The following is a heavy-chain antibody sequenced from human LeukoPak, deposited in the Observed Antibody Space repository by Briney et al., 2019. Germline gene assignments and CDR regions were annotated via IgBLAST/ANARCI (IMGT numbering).Heavy chain of an antibody. V-gene: IGHV3-23*01. CDR2: ISGSGGST. Sequence: GGSLRLSCAASGFTFSSYAMSWVRQVPGKGLEWVSSISGSGGSTDYADSVKGRVTISRDNSKNTLYLQMNSLRAEDTAVYYCAKGADVLIPAAGSLFDYWGQGTLVTVSS. CDR3: AKGADVLIPAAGSLFDY. CDR1: GFTFSSYA. D-gene: IGHD6-13*01. J-gene: IGHJ4*02.